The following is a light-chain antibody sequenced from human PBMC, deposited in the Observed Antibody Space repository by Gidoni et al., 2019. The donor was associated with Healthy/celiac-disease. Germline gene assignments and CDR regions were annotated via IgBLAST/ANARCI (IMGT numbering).Light chain of an antibody. CDR1: SSDVGSYSL. V-gene: IGLV2-23*01. J-gene: IGLJ3*02. CDR3: CSYAGSTTWV. Sequence: QSALTQPASESGSPGQSITISCTGSSSDVGSYSLVSWYQQHPGKAPKLMIYEGSKRPSGVSNRFSGSKSANTASLTISGLQAEDEADYYCCSYAGSTTWVFGGGTKLTVL. CDR2: EGS.